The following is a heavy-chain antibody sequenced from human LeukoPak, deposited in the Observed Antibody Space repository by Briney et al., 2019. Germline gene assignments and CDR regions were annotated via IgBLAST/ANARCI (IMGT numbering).Heavy chain of an antibody. V-gene: IGHV4-59*01. CDR1: GGSISSYY. J-gene: IGHJ5*02. CDR3: AREEECSGGNCYSYGRFGP. D-gene: IGHD2-15*01. Sequence: SETLSLTCTVSGGSISSYYWSWIRQPPGEGLEWIGHVSSSGTNYNPSLKTRVTISVDMSKNQFSLPLRSATTADTAEYYCAREEECSGGNCYSYGRFGPWGQGTLVTVSS. CDR2: VSSSGT.